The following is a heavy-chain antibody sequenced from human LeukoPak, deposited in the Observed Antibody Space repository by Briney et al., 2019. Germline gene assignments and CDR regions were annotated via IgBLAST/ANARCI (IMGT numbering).Heavy chain of an antibody. D-gene: IGHD2-15*01. V-gene: IGHV3-30*02. CDR1: GFTFSSYG. CDR2: IRYDGSNK. J-gene: IGHJ4*02. CDR3: AKTAAIVVVVAANDY. Sequence: GGSLRLSCAASGFTFSSYGMHWVRQAPGKGLEWVAFIRYDGSNKYYADSVKGRFSISRDNSKNTLYLQMNSLRAEDTAVYYCAKTAAIVVVVAANDYWGQGTLVTVSS.